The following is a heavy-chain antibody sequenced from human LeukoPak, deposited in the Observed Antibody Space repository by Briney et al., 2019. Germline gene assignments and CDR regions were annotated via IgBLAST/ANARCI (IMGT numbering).Heavy chain of an antibody. Sequence: GGSLRLSCAASGCTFSDYYMSWIRQAPGKGLEWVSYISSSGSTIYYADSVKGRFTISRDNAKNSLYLQMNSLRAEDTAVYYCARDKITMVRGVPLSKARDGMDVWGQGTTVTVSS. V-gene: IGHV3-11*01. CDR1: GCTFSDYY. CDR3: ARDKITMVRGVPLSKARDGMDV. CDR2: ISSSGSTI. J-gene: IGHJ6*02. D-gene: IGHD3-10*01.